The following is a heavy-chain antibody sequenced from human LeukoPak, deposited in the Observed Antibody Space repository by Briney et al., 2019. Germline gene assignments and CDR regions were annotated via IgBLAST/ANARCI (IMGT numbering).Heavy chain of an antibody. D-gene: IGHD3-3*01. CDR2: ISGSDGST. V-gene: IGHV3-23*01. CDR3: AKDGYDFWSAYQIDL. CDR1: GFSSSNYA. J-gene: IGHJ5*02. Sequence: SGGSLRLSCAASGFSSSNYAMTWVRQAPGKGLERVSAISGSDGSTYYSDSVTGRFTISRDNSKNTLYLQMTSLRPDDTAVYYCAKDGYDFWSAYQIDLWGQGTLVTVSS.